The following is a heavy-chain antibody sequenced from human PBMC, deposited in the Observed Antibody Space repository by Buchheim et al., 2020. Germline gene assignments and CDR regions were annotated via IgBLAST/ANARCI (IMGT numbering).Heavy chain of an antibody. V-gene: IGHV4-59*01. D-gene: IGHD2-15*01. CDR1: GGSISTYY. Sequence: QVQLQESGPGLVKPSETLSLTCTVYGGSISTYYWSWIRQPPGKGLEWIGCIYYSGSTNYNPSLKSRATISVDTSKNQFSLHLTSVTAADTALYYCARCSGASCYHPIDYWGQGTL. J-gene: IGHJ4*02. CDR2: IYYSGST. CDR3: ARCSGASCYHPIDY.